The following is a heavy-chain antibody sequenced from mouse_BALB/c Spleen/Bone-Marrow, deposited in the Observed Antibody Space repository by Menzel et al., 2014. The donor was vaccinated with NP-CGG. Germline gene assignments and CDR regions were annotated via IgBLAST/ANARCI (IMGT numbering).Heavy chain of an antibody. CDR1: GFTFSSYA. J-gene: IGHJ3*01. CDR3: GSGDVYFAY. CDR2: ISSGGSYT. V-gene: IGHV5-9-4*01. Sequence: EVKLMESGGGLVKPGGSLKLSCAASGFTFSSYAMSWVRQSPDKRLEWVAEISSGGSYTYYPDTVTGRFTISRDNAKNTLSLEMSSLRSEDTAMYYCGSGDVYFAYWGQGTLVTGSA.